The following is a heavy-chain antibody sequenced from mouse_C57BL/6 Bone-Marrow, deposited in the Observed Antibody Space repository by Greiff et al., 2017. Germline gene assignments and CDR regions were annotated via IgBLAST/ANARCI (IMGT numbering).Heavy chain of an antibody. J-gene: IGHJ3*01. CDR3: ARHEEGIYYGNYDWFAY. CDR2: FYPGGGSI. Sequence: VQLQQSGAELGKPGASVKLSSKASAYPFPEFPFPWVNQRSGQGLGWIGWFYPGGGSIKYNEKFKDKATLTADKASSTVYMELSRLTSEDSAVYFCARHEEGIYYGNYDWFAYWGQGTLVTVSA. CDR1: AYPFPEFP. D-gene: IGHD2-1*01. V-gene: IGHV1-62-2*01.